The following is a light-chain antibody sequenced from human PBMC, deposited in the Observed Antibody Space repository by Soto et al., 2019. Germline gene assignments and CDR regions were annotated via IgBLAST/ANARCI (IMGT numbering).Light chain of an antibody. V-gene: IGKV1-5*03. J-gene: IGKJ1*01. Sequence: DIQMTRSPSSLSASVGDRVTITCRASESISTWLAWYQQKPGKAPKLLIYGASSLESGVPPRFSGDGSGTEFTLTISSLQRDDFGIYYCQQYSRLWSFGQGTKVDIK. CDR3: QQYSRLWS. CDR1: ESISTW. CDR2: GAS.